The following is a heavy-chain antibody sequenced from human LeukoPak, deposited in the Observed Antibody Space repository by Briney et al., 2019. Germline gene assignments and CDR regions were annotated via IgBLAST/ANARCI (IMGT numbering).Heavy chain of an antibody. J-gene: IGHJ4*02. Sequence: SETLSLTCTVSGYSISSGYYWGWIRQPPGKGLEWIGSIYHSGSTYYNPSLKSRVTISVDTSKNQFSLKLSSVTAADTAVYYCARFLSSADIDYWGQGTLVTVSS. CDR3: ARFLSSADIDY. CDR1: GYSISSGYY. D-gene: IGHD2-15*01. CDR2: IYHSGST. V-gene: IGHV4-38-2*02.